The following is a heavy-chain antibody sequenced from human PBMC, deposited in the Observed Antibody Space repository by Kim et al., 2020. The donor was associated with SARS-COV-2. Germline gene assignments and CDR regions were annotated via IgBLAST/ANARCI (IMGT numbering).Heavy chain of an antibody. J-gene: IGHJ5*02. CDR1: GGSFSGYY. CDR2: INHSGST. D-gene: IGHD3-22*01. V-gene: IGHV4-34*01. Sequence: SETLSLTCAVYGGSFSGYYWSWIRQPPGKGLEWIGEINHSGSTNYNPSLKSRVTISVDTSKNQFSLKLSSVTAADTAVYYCARESGHSSSGYYHPNWFDPWGQGTLVTVSS. CDR3: ARESGHSSSGYYHPNWFDP.